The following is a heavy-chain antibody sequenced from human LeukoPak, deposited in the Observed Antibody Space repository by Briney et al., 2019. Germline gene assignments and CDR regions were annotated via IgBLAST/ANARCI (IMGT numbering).Heavy chain of an antibody. J-gene: IGHJ3*02. Sequence: PSETLSLTCTVSGGSISSYYWSWIRQPPGKGLEWIGYIYDSGGTNYNPSPKSRVTISLDTSKNQFSLKLSSVTAADTAVYYCARTAGPDAFDIWGQGTMVTVSS. D-gene: IGHD6-19*01. CDR1: GGSISSYY. V-gene: IGHV4-59*01. CDR2: IYDSGGT. CDR3: ARTAGPDAFDI.